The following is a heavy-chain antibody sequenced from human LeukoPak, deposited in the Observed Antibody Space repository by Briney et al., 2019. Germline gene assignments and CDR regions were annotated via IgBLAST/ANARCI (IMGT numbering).Heavy chain of an antibody. J-gene: IGHJ4*02. CDR3: ARGARWLPLV. Sequence: PAETLSLTCTVSGGSISSHYWSWIRQPPGKGLEWIGYIYYSGSTNYNPSLKSRVTISVDTSKSQFSLKLSSVTAADTAVYYCARGARWLPLVWGQGTLVTVSS. CDR1: GGSISSHY. CDR2: IYYSGST. V-gene: IGHV4-59*11. D-gene: IGHD5-24*01.